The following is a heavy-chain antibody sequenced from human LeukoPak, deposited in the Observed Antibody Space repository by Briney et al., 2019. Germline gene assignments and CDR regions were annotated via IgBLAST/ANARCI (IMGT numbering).Heavy chain of an antibody. CDR1: GFTFSSYA. CDR2: ISSNGGST. J-gene: IGHJ3*02. Sequence: TGGSLRLSCAASGFTFSSYAMHWVRQAPGKGLEYVSAISSNGGSTYYANSVKGRFTISRDNSKNTLYLQMGSLRAEDMAVYYCARERYYYDSSGPNGNAFDIWGQGTMVTVSS. V-gene: IGHV3-64*01. D-gene: IGHD3-22*01. CDR3: ARERYYYDSSGPNGNAFDI.